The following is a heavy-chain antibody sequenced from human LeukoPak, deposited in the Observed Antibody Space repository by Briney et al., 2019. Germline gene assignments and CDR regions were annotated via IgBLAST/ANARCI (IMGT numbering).Heavy chain of an antibody. CDR3: ARGTSERVYGASDF. D-gene: IGHD3-10*02. Sequence: PGGSLRLSCAASGFTFSRHGIHWVRQAPGKGLEWVAVISYDGSNKYYADSVKGRFTISRDNSKNTLYLQMNSLRIEDTAVYYCARGTSERVYGASDFWGQGTRVTVSS. V-gene: IGHV3-30*03. CDR1: GFTFSRHG. CDR2: ISYDGSNK. J-gene: IGHJ3*01.